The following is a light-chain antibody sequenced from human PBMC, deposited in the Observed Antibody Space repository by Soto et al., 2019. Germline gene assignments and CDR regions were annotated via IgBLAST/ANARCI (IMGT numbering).Light chain of an antibody. CDR2: AAS. V-gene: IGKV1-39*01. Sequence: DIQMTQSPSSLSASVGDTITITCRASQTISRNLNWYQQKPGKAPKLLIHAASNLHSGVPSRFSGRGSGTDFTLTISSLQPEDSETYDCQQTYSTPVTFGGATKVELK. CDR1: QTISRN. CDR3: QQTYSTPVT. J-gene: IGKJ4*01.